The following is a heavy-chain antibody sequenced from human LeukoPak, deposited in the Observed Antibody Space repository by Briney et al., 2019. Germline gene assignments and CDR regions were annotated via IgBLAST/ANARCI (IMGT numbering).Heavy chain of an antibody. J-gene: IGHJ4*02. CDR2: IYPGDSDT. D-gene: IGHD1-14*01. Sequence: GESLNISCKGSGYICTSHCIGWVRQMPGKGLEWMGIIYPGDSDTRYSPSFQGQVTISADKSISTAYLQWSSLKASDTAMYYCARRGAGLDYSDQGAPVTVSS. CDR1: GYICTSHC. CDR3: ARRGAGLDY. V-gene: IGHV5-51*01.